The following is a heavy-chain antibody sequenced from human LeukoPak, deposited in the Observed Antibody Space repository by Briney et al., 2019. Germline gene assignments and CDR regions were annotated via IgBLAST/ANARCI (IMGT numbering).Heavy chain of an antibody. Sequence: GGSLRLSCAASGFTFSTYVMSWVRQAPGKGLEWVSGISASGDNTYYADSVKGHSTISRDNSKNALHLQMNSLRAEDTAVYYCAKGSGYDTDFDYWGQGTLATVSS. D-gene: IGHD3-9*01. CDR1: GFTFSTYV. CDR2: ISASGDNT. CDR3: AKGSGYDTDFDY. J-gene: IGHJ4*02. V-gene: IGHV3-23*01.